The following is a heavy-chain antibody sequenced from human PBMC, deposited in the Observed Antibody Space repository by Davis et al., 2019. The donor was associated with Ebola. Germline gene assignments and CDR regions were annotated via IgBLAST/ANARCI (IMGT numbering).Heavy chain of an antibody. D-gene: IGHD2-21*02. CDR3: ARRQTASSFVDY. CDR1: GGSFSGYY. Sequence: MPSETLSLTCAVYGGSFSGYYWSWIRQPPGKGLEWIGEINHSGSTNFNPSLKSRVTMSVDASKNQFSLKLSFVTAADTAVYYCARRQTASSFVDYWGQGTLVTVSS. CDR2: INHSGST. J-gene: IGHJ4*02. V-gene: IGHV4-34*01.